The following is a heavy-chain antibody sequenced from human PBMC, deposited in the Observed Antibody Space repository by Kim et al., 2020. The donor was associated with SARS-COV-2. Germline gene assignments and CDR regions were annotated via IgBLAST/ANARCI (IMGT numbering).Heavy chain of an antibody. D-gene: IGHD3-10*01. J-gene: IGHJ4*02. V-gene: IGHV6-1*01. Sequence: VKSRITINPDTSTNQFSLQLNSVTPEDTAVYYCARFMDYYGSGSYLTFDYWGQGTLVTVSS. CDR3: ARFMDYYGSGSYLTFDY.